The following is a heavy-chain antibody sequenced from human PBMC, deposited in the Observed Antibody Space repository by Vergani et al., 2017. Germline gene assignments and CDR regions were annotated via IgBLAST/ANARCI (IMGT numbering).Heavy chain of an antibody. CDR2: ISSSSTTI. CDR1: GFTFSSYS. J-gene: IGHJ5*02. CDR3: ARGTPGYQGGDRRFDP. V-gene: IGHV3-48*01. Sequence: QLVESGGGLVQPGGSLRLSCAASGFTFSSYSMSWVRQAPGKGLEWVSFISSSSTTISYADSVKGRFTISRDNGEYSVYLQMNSLRAEDTAVYFCARGTPGYQGGDRRFDPWGQGTLVTVSS. D-gene: IGHD5-12*01.